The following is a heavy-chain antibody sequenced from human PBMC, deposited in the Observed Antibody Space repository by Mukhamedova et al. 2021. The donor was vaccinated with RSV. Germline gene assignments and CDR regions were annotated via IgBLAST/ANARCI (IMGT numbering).Heavy chain of an antibody. CDR1: SSYS. J-gene: IGHJ4*02. CDR3: ARDPEEDY. Sequence: SSYSMNWVRQAPGKGLEWVSSISSSSSYIYYADSVKGRFTISRDNSKNTLYLQMNSLRAEDTAVYYCARDPEEDYWGQGTLVTV. V-gene: IGHV3-21*01. CDR2: ISSSSSYI. D-gene: IGHD1-14*01.